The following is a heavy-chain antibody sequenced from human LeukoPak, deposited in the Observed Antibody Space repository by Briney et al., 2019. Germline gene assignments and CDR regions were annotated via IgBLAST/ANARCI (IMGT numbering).Heavy chain of an antibody. CDR2: VSGSGGST. J-gene: IGHJ4*02. CDR3: AKAVLTRYTSSWYFDS. V-gene: IGHV3-23*01. CDR1: RFTFSSYA. Sequence: PGGSLRLSCAASRFTFSSYAMIWVREAPGRGLEWVSGVSGSGGSTYYAASVKGRFTISRDNSKNTLYLQMNSLRAEDTAAYYCAKAVLTRYTSSWYFDSWGQGNLVTVSS. D-gene: IGHD6-13*01.